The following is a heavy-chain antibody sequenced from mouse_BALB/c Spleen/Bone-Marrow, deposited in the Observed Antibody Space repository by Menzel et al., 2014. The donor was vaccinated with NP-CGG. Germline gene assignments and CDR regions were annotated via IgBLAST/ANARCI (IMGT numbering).Heavy chain of an antibody. V-gene: IGHV1S56*01. D-gene: IGHD2-4*01. CDR3: ARKSQRAYDSMIY. J-gene: IGHJ4*01. Sequence: VKLMESGPELVKPGASVRISRKASGYTFTSFYIYWVRQRPGQGLEWIGWIYPGDFTTKYNEKFKGKATLTADKSSTTASMQLSSLTSEDSAVYFCARKSQRAYDSMIYWGQGTSVTVSS. CDR1: GYTFTSFY. CDR2: IYPGDFTT.